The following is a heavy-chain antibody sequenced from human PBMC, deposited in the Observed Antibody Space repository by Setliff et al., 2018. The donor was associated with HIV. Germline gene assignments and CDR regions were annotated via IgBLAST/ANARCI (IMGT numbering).Heavy chain of an antibody. Sequence: PSETLSLTCTVSGYSISSGYYWGWIRQPPGKGLEWIGSIYHSGSTYYNPSLKSRVTISVDTSKNQFSLKLSSVTAADTAVYYCARAMRTVVVTNMYYYYGMDVWGQGTTVTVSS. J-gene: IGHJ6*02. V-gene: IGHV4-38-2*02. CDR3: ARAMRTVVVTNMYYYYGMDV. D-gene: IGHD2-21*02. CDR2: IYHSGST. CDR1: GYSISSGYY.